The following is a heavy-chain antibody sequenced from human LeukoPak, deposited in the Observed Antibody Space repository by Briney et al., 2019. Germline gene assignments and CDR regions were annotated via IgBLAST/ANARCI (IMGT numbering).Heavy chain of an antibody. CDR2: INTDGSNI. J-gene: IGHJ4*02. V-gene: IGHV3-74*01. Sequence: PGGSLRISCAVSGFTFSNYWMHWVRHAPGKGLAWVARINTDGSNINYADSVQGRFTISRDNARNTLHLQMNSLKAEDTAVYYCARILVGATGLDYWGQGTLVTVSS. CDR1: GFTFSNYW. CDR3: ARILVGATGLDY. D-gene: IGHD1-26*01.